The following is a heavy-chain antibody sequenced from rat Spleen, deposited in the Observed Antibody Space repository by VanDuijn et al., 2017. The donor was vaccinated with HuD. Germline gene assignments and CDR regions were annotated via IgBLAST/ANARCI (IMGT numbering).Heavy chain of an antibody. V-gene: IGHV3-1*01. J-gene: IGHJ2*01. CDR3: ARSEGVHYYLPFAD. D-gene: IGHD1-1*01. CDR1: GFSITSNY. Sequence: EVRLQESGPGLVKPSQSLSLTCSVTGFSITSNYWGWIRKFPGNEMEWIGHINYSGSTTYNPSLKSRISITRDTSKNQFFLQLNSVTTEDTATYYCARSEGVHYYLPFADWGQGVMVTVSS. CDR2: INYSGST.